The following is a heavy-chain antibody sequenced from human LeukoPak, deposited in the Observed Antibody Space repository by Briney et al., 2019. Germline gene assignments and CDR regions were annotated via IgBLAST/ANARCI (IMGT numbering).Heavy chain of an antibody. Sequence: SETLSLTCSVSGGSISSGGYCWSWIRQPPGKGLEWIGYIYHSGSTYYNPSLKSRVTISVDRSKNQFSLKLSSVIAADTAVYYCARANRGYSYGWAAFDIWGQGTMVTVSS. V-gene: IGHV4-30-2*01. CDR2: IYHSGST. CDR1: GGSISSGGYC. CDR3: ARANRGYSYGWAAFDI. J-gene: IGHJ3*02. D-gene: IGHD5-18*01.